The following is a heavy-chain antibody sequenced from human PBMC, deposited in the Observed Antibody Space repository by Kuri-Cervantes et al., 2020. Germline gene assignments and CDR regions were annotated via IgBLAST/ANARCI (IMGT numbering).Heavy chain of an antibody. V-gene: IGHV3-23*01. CDR1: GFTFSSYA. CDR3: AKDIEADGYNSPLDF. Sequence: GESLKISCAASGFTFSSYAMSWVRQAPGRGPQWVSVIYSGGTAFYRDSVKGRFSISRDNAKSSLYLQMNSLRVEDTALYHCAKDIEADGYNSPLDFWGQGTQVTVSS. J-gene: IGHJ4*02. CDR2: IYSGGTA. D-gene: IGHD5-24*01.